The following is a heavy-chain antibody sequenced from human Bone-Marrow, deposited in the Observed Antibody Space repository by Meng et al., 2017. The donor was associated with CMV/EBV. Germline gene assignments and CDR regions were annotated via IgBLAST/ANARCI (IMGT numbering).Heavy chain of an antibody. Sequence: GESLKISCAASGFNFDDYGMNWVRQAPGRGLEWVSGVNWNGGSTAYAGSVKGRFTISRDNAKNSLYLQMDSLRAEDTALYYCARGYFENRRGIDLWGQG. CDR3: ARGYFENRRGIDL. V-gene: IGHV3-20*04. CDR1: GFNFDDYG. J-gene: IGHJ5*02. D-gene: IGHD3-22*01. CDR2: VNWNGGST.